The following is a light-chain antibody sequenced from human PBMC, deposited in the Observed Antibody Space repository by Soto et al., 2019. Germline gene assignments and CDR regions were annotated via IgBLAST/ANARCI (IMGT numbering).Light chain of an antibody. CDR1: QSVSRMY. CDR3: HQDINLPWT. V-gene: IGKV3D-7*01. Sequence: EIVWKQAASGLAVYPGGRATLSCRASQSVSRMYLSWFQQKPGQAPRLLIYGTSTRATGIPVRFTGSGAGTDFTLTISSLQPEDFAVYFCHQDINLPWTFGQGTKVDIK. CDR2: GTS. J-gene: IGKJ1*01.